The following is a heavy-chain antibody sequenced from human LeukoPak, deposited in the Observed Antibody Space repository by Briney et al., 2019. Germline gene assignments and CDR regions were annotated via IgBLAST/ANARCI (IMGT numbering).Heavy chain of an antibody. CDR1: GGSISSYY. CDR3: ARGVPYYYDSSGYPFHY. CDR2: IYYSGST. D-gene: IGHD3-22*01. Sequence: SETLSLTCTVSGGSISSYYWNWIRQPPGKGLEWTGYIYYSGSTNYNPSLKSRVTISVDTSKNQFSLKLSSVTAAGTAVYYCARGVPYYYDSSGYPFHYWGQGTLVTVSS. J-gene: IGHJ4*02. V-gene: IGHV4-59*01.